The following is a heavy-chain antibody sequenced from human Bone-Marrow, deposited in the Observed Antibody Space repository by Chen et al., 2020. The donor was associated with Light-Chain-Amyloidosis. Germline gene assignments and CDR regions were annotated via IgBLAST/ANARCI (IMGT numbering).Heavy chain of an antibody. CDR2: IRRDGIEK. V-gene: IGHV3-7*05. CDR1: GFTFSSRW. J-gene: IGHJ3*02. CDR3: AREDRGAYDI. Sequence: EMVLVESGGDLVQTGGSLRLLREAFGFTFSSRWMSWVRQAPGEGLEWVANIRRDGIEKYFVESVRGRFTISRDNAKNSLYLQMNSRRAEDTAVYYCAREDRGAYDIWGQGTMVTVSS. D-gene: IGHD3-10*01.